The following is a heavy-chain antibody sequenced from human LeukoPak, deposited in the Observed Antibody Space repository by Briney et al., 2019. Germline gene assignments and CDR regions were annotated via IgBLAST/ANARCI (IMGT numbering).Heavy chain of an antibody. Sequence: GSLKLSCAASGFTFSSYWMHWVRPAPGKGLVWVSRINSDGSSTSYADSVKGRFTISRDNAKNTLYLQMNSLSAEDTAVYYCARALGFGPAPVGYWGQGTLVTVSS. D-gene: IGHD3-10*01. J-gene: IGHJ4*02. V-gene: IGHV3-74*01. CDR3: ARALGFGPAPVGY. CDR1: GFTFSSYW. CDR2: INSDGSST.